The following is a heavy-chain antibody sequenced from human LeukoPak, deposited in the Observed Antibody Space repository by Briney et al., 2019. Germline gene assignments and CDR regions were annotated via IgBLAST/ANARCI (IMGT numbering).Heavy chain of an antibody. D-gene: IGHD6-19*01. V-gene: IGHV3-7*01. CDR1: KFTFSSYW. Sequence: GGSLRLSCAASKFTFSSYWMSWVRQAPGKGLEWVANIKQDGSVQFYMDSLKGRFSVSRDNAKNSLYLQMNVLRVEDTAVYYCTRLQIAVAGPNWFDPWGQGTLVTVSS. J-gene: IGHJ5*02. CDR2: IKQDGSVQ. CDR3: TRLQIAVAGPNWFDP.